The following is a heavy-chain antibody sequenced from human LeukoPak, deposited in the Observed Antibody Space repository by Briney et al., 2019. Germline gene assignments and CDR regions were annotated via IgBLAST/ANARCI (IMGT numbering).Heavy chain of an antibody. V-gene: IGHV4-59*08. D-gene: IGHD6-13*01. CDR1: GGSISSYY. Sequence: PSETLSLTCTVSGGSISSYYWSWIRQPPGKGLEWIGYIYYSGSTNYNPSLKSRVTISVDTSKNQFSLKLSSVTAADTAVYYCARHSGSTYIAAATNWFDPWGQGTLVTVSS. CDR3: ARHSGSTYIAAATNWFDP. J-gene: IGHJ5*02. CDR2: IYYSGST.